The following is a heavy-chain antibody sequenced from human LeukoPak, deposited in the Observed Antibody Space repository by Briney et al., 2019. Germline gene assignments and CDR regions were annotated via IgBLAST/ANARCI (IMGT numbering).Heavy chain of an antibody. CDR1: GGSINSYY. D-gene: IGHD4-23*01. J-gene: IGHJ4*02. CDR2: VYYSGGT. V-gene: IGHV4-59*08. Sequence: PSETLSLTCTVSGGSINSYYWSWIRQPPGKGLEWIGQVYYSGGTDYNPSPKSRVSISLDTPKNQFSLKLTSVTAADTAVYYCARLTQITAWYIHYWGQGTLVTVSS. CDR3: ARLTQITAWYIHY.